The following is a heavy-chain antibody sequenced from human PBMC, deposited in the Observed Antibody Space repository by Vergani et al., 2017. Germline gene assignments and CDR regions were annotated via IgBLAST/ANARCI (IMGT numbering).Heavy chain of an antibody. Sequence: QVQLQESGPGLVKPSETLSLTCAVYGGSFSGYYWSWIRQPPGKGLEWIGEINHSGSTNYNPSLKSRVTISVDTSKNQFSLKLSSVTAADTAVYYCARRKRTSTVTTPRGGYYYYMDVWGKGTTVTVSS. J-gene: IGHJ6*03. V-gene: IGHV4-34*01. D-gene: IGHD4-17*01. CDR2: INHSGST. CDR1: GGSFSGYY. CDR3: ARRKRTSTVTTPRGGYYYYMDV.